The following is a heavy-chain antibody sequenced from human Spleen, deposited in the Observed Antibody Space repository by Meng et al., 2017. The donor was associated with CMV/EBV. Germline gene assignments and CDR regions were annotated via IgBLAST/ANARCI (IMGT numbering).Heavy chain of an antibody. V-gene: IGHV3-30*02. J-gene: IGHJ6*02. CDR1: GFTFSSHG. CDR3: AKEKANYYYYYGMDV. CDR2: IRYDGSNK. Sequence: GESLKISCAASGFTFSSHGMHWVRQAAGKGLEWVAFIRYDGSNKYYADSVKGRFTISRDNSKNTLYPQMNSLRAEDTAVYYCAKEKANYYYYYGMDVWGQGTTVTVSS.